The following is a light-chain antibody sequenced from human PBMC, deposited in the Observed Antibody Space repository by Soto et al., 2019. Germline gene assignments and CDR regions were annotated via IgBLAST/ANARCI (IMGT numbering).Light chain of an antibody. J-gene: IGLJ2*01. CDR1: NSDVGTYNY. Sequence: QSALTQPRSVSGSPGQSVTISCTGTNSDVGTYNYVSWYQQHPGKAPKLIIYDVTKRPSGVPDRFSGSKSGNTASLIISGLQAADEAEYYCCCCSYAGSSSFRVLFGGRTKLTVL. V-gene: IGLV2-11*01. CDR2: DVT. CDR3: CSYAGSSSFRVL.